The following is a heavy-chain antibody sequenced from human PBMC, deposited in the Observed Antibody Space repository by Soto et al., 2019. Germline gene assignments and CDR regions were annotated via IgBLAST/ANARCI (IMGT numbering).Heavy chain of an antibody. Sequence: GGSLRLSCTASGFIFSNFWMNWVRQAPGKGLEWLGNIKEDGSGTSYVDSVKGRFTTSRDNAERSLYLHMNSLRAEDTAVYYCARGTSTPGFDYLGQGTLVTVSS. V-gene: IGHV3-7*04. CDR1: GFIFSNFW. J-gene: IGHJ4*02. CDR3: ARGTSTPGFDY. D-gene: IGHD1-1*01. CDR2: IKEDGSGT.